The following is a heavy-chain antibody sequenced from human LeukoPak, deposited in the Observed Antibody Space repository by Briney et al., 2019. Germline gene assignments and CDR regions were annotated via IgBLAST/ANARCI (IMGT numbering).Heavy chain of an antibody. CDR3: AKDLPDRYSLEY. Sequence: GGSLRLSCAASGFTFRNYAMYWVRQAPGKGLVWVAFTNYDGSDRCYADSVKGRFTVSRDNPKNTLYLQMNSLRTEDTAVYYCAKDLPDRYSLEYWGQGTMVTVPS. V-gene: IGHV3-30*02. CDR2: TNYDGSDR. CDR1: GFTFRNYA. D-gene: IGHD2-15*01. J-gene: IGHJ4*02.